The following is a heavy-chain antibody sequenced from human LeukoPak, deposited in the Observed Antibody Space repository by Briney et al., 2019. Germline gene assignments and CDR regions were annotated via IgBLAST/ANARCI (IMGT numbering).Heavy chain of an antibody. CDR1: GGSISSYY. CDR3: ARYVVTAAVEYFQH. Sequence: SETLSPTCTVSGGSISSYYWSWIRQPAGKGLEWIGRIYTSGSTNYNPSLKSRVTMSVDTSKNQFSLKLSSVTAADTAVYYCARYVVTAAVEYFQHWGQGTLVTVSS. J-gene: IGHJ1*01. CDR2: IYTSGST. D-gene: IGHD2-21*02. V-gene: IGHV4-4*07.